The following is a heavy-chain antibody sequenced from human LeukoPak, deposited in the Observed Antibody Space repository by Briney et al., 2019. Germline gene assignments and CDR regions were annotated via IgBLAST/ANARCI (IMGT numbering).Heavy chain of an antibody. CDR2: IYSGGRT. J-gene: IGHJ4*02. CDR1: GFTVSTNY. CDR3: ARESNSGYYLSY. V-gene: IGHV3-66*01. Sequence: GGSLRLSCAASGFTVSTNYMSWVRQAPGKGLEWVSVIYSGGRTYYADSVKGRFTISRDNSKDTLYLQMNSLRAEDTAVYYWARESNSGYYLSYWGQGTLVTVSS. D-gene: IGHD3-22*01.